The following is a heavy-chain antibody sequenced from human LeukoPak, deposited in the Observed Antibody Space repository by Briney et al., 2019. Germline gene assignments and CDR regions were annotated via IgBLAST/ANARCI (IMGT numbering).Heavy chain of an antibody. D-gene: IGHD3-3*01. CDR1: GFTFSSYA. J-gene: IGHJ4*02. CDR3: ARDQGRFLEWLSFDY. Sequence: GGSLRLSCAASGFTFSSYAMHWVRQAPGKGLEWVAVISYDGSNKYYADSVKGRFTISRDNSKNTLYLQMNSLRAEDTAVYYCARDQGRFLEWLSFDYWGQGTLVTVSS. CDR2: ISYDGSNK. V-gene: IGHV3-30-3*01.